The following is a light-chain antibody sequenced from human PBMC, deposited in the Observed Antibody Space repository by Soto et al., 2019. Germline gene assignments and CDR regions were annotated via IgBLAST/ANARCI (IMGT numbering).Light chain of an antibody. Sequence: MTQSPSTLSASPGDRATLSCRASQSVSSRLAWYQQKPGQAPRLLIYDASTRDSGIPARFSGSGSGTEFTLTISSLQSEDFAAYYCQQYNRYPRTFGQGTKVDIK. V-gene: IGKV3-15*01. CDR3: QQYNRYPRT. CDR1: QSVSSR. J-gene: IGKJ1*01. CDR2: DAS.